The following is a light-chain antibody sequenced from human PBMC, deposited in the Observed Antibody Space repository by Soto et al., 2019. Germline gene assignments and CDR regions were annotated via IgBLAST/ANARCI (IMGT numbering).Light chain of an antibody. CDR3: QQSYSIWWT. CDR2: AAS. CDR1: QSISSF. J-gene: IGKJ1*01. V-gene: IGKV1-39*01. Sequence: DIPMTQSPSSLSTSLGDRVTIXXRASQSISSFLNWFQQKPGKAPKLXIYAASSLQSGVPSRFSGSGSGTNFTLTIDSLQPEDFATYYCQQSYSIWWTFGQGTKVDIK.